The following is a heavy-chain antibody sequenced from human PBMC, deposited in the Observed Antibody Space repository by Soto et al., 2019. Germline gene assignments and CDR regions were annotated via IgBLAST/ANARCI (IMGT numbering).Heavy chain of an antibody. D-gene: IGHD2-15*01. Sequence: GGSLRLSCAASGFTFGSYWMSWVRQAPGKGLEWVANIKQDGSENYYVDSVKGRFTISRDNAKNSLYLQMNSLRAEDTAVYYSARDTLGGPNFDYWGQGT. CDR1: GFTFGSYW. CDR3: ARDTLGGPNFDY. J-gene: IGHJ4*02. V-gene: IGHV3-7*01. CDR2: IKQDGSEN.